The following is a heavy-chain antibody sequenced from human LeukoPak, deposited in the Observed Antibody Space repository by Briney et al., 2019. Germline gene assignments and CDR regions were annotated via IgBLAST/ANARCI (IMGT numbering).Heavy chain of an antibody. CDR2: INPNSGGT. D-gene: IGHD5-12*01. CDR3: ARDRGIVATISGFDY. Sequence: GASVKVSCKASGYTFTGYYMHWVRQAPGQGLEWMGWINPNSGGTNYAQKFQGRVTMTRDTSISTAYMELSRLRSDDTAVYYCARDRGIVATISGFDYWGQGTLVTVSS. J-gene: IGHJ4*02. CDR1: GYTFTGYY. V-gene: IGHV1-2*02.